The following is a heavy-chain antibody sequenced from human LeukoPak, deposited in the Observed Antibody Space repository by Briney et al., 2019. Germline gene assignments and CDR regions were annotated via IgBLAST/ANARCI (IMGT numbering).Heavy chain of an antibody. V-gene: IGHV5-51*01. CDR1: GYSSTNYW. J-gene: IGHJ4*02. Sequence: GGSLKISCKGPGYSSTNYWIGWVRQMPGKGLEWMGIIFPGDSDTRYSPSFQRQVTISADKSISTAYLQWSSLKASDTAMYYCARHSGLAAAESPFEYWGQGTLVTVSS. CDR2: IFPGDSDT. D-gene: IGHD6-13*01. CDR3: ARHSGLAAAESPFEY.